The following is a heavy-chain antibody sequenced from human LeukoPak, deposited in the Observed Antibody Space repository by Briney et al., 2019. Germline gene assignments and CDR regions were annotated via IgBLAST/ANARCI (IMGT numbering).Heavy chain of an antibody. CDR3: ARDRYSSGWYGAFDI. CDR1: GLTVSSTF. Sequence: PGGSLRLSCAASGLTVSSTFMSWVRQAPGRGLEWVSIIYSGGATYYADSVKGRFTISRDNSKNTLYLQMNSLRAGDTAVYYCARDRYSSGWYGAFDIWGQGTMVTVSS. CDR2: IYSGGAT. J-gene: IGHJ3*02. V-gene: IGHV3-53*01. D-gene: IGHD6-19*01.